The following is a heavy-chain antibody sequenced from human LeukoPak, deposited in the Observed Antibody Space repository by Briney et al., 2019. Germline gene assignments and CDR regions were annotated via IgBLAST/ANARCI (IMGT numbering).Heavy chain of an antibody. CDR3: ARGGEMTTVTIFDY. D-gene: IGHD4-11*01. Sequence: SVTVSFKCAGGTFSSYAISWVRQAPGQGLEWMGGIIPIFGTANYEQKFEGRVTITADESTSTDYMEMSSLRSEDTAVYYCARGGEMTTVTIFDYWGQGTLVTVSS. J-gene: IGHJ4*02. V-gene: IGHV1-69*01. CDR1: GGTFSSYA. CDR2: IIPIFGTA.